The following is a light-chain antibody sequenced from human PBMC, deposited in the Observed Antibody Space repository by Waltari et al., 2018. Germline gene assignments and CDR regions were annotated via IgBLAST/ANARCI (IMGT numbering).Light chain of an antibody. CDR2: WSS. Sequence: DIVMTQSPDSLALSLGERATINCKSRQSILSSSNNKNYLAWFQQKPGQPPRLLIYWSSTRESGVPDRFSGSGSGADFTLTINNLQAEDVALYYCHQYYSSLLTFGGGTKVEIK. J-gene: IGKJ4*01. V-gene: IGKV4-1*01. CDR3: HQYYSSLLT. CDR1: QSILSSSNNKNY.